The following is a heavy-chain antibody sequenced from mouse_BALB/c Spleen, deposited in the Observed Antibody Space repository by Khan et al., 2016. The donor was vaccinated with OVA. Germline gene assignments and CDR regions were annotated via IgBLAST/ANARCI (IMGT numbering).Heavy chain of an antibody. Sequence: QVQLQQSGAELVKPGASVKLSCKASGYTLTRYYMYWVKQRPGQGLEWIGGINPSTGGTNRNEKFKNKATLTVDKSSTTVYMQLSSLTSEDSAVYYCTRNYGYDYFDYLGHGTTLTVSS. CDR1: GYTLTRYY. J-gene: IGHJ2*01. CDR2: INPSTGGT. V-gene: IGHV1S81*02. D-gene: IGHD1-2*01. CDR3: TRNYGYDYFDY.